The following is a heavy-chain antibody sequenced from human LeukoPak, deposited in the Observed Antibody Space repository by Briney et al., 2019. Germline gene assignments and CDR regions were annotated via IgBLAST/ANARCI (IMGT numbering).Heavy chain of an antibody. V-gene: IGHV1-2*02. D-gene: IGHD4-17*01. CDR3: ARGDTTVTIDSGLGY. CDR1: GYTFTGYY. CDR2: IHPNSGGT. J-gene: IGHJ4*02. Sequence: ASVKVSCKASGYTFTGYYMHWVRQAPGQGLEWIGWIHPNSGGTNYAQKFQGRVTMTRDTSISTAYMELSRLRSDDTAVYYCARGDTTVTIDSGLGYWGQGTLVTVSS.